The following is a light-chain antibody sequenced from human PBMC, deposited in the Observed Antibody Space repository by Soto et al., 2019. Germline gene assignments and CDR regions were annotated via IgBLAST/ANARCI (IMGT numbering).Light chain of an antibody. CDR3: GTWDDSLFSFV. CDR1: NINIGDNH. CDR2: AKD. V-gene: IGLV1-51*01. J-gene: IGLJ1*01. Sequence: QSVLTPPPSVSAAPGQRVTIPCSGSNINIGDNHVSWYQHLPGTAPKLDVYAKDSRPSDLPGRFSDFNTGTSANLVITGLQTGDEAVYYCGTWDDSLFSFVFGPGTTVTV.